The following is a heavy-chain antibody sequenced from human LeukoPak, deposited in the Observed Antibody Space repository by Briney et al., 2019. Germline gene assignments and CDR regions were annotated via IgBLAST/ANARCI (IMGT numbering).Heavy chain of an antibody. J-gene: IGHJ4*02. CDR2: IYYSGST. CDR3: ARHSGLGVVSPYFDY. Sequence: SQTLSLTCTVSGDSISRGGSYWSWIRQHPGKGLEWIGSIYYSGSTYSNPSLKSRVAISVDTSKNQFSLKLSSVTAADTAVYYCARHSGLGVVSPYFDYWGQGTLVTVSS. CDR1: GDSISRGGSY. V-gene: IGHV4-31*03. D-gene: IGHD3-22*01.